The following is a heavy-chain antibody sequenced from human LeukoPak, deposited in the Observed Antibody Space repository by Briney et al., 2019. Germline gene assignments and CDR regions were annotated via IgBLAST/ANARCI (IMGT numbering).Heavy chain of an antibody. CDR1: RGTFSSYA. D-gene: IGHD3-22*01. CDR2: IIPIFGTA. J-gene: IGHJ4*02. CDR3: ARSRTSSGYFDY. Sequence: GSSVKVSCKASRGTFSSYAISWVRQAPGQGLEWMGGIIPIFGTANYAQKFQGRVTITTDESTSTAYMELSSLRSEDTAVYYCARSRTSSGYFDYWGQGTRVTVSS. V-gene: IGHV1-69*05.